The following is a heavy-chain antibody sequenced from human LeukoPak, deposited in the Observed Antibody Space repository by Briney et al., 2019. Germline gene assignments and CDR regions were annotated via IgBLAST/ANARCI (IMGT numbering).Heavy chain of an antibody. V-gene: IGHV3-30*05. CDR1: EFTFSSYG. J-gene: IGHJ5*02. D-gene: IGHD3-22*01. CDR3: ARGGGSSGANNWFDP. Sequence: GGSLRLSCAASEFTFSSYGMHWVRQAPGKGLEWVAVISYDGSNKYYADSVKGRFTISRDNSKNTLYLQMNSLRAEDTAVYYCARGGGSSGANNWFDPWGQGTLVTVSS. CDR2: ISYDGSNK.